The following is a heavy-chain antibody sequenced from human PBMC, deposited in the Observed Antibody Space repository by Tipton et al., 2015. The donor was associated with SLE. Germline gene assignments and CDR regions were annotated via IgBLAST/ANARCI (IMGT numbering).Heavy chain of an antibody. V-gene: IGHV1-69*09. CDR3: AGDRVMATISFDY. CDR1: GGTFSSYT. D-gene: IGHD5-24*01. CDR2: IIPILGIA. Sequence: QVQLVQSGAEVKKPGSSVKVSCKASGGTFSSYTISWVRQAPGQGLEWMGRIIPILGIANYAQKFQGRVTSTADKSTSTAYMELSSLRSEDTAVYYCAGDRVMATISFDYGGQGTLVTVSS. J-gene: IGHJ4*02.